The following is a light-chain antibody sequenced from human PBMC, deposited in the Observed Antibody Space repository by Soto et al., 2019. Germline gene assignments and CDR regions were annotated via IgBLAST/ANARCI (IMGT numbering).Light chain of an antibody. CDR1: QSISNY. CDR2: AAS. CDR3: QQTYSTPIFT. V-gene: IGKV1-39*01. Sequence: DIQITQSPSSLSASVGDRVTITCRASQSISNYLNWYQHKVGKAPKLLISAASTLQSGVPSRFSGSGSGTDFTLTIRSLQPEDFATYFCQQTYSTPIFTFGPGTKVDIK. J-gene: IGKJ3*01.